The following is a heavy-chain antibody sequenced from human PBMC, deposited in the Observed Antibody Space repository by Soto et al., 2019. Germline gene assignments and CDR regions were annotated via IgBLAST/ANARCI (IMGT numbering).Heavy chain of an antibody. V-gene: IGHV4-30-4*01. CDR3: ARDRAKWKDYYYYGMDV. Sequence: PSETLSLTCTVSGGSISSGDDFWTWIRQPPGKGLEWIGYIYYSGSTYYNPSLKSRLTMSVDTTKNQFSLKLSSVTAADTAVYYCARDRAKWKDYYYYGMDVWGQGTTVTV. J-gene: IGHJ6*02. CDR1: GGSISSGDDF. CDR2: IYYSGST. D-gene: IGHD1-20*01.